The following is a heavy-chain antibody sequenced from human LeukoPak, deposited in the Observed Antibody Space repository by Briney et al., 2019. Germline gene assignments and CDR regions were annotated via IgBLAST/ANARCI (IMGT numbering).Heavy chain of an antibody. D-gene: IGHD2-15*01. J-gene: IGHJ4*02. Sequence: GGSLRLSCAASGFTFSSCSMNWVRQAPGKGLEWVSSISSSSSYIYYADSVKGRFTISRDNAKNSLYLQMNSLRAEDTAVYYCASYPPGYCSGGSCPTGGWGQGTLVTVSS. V-gene: IGHV3-21*01. CDR3: ASYPPGYCSGGSCPTGG. CDR1: GFTFSSCS. CDR2: ISSSSSYI.